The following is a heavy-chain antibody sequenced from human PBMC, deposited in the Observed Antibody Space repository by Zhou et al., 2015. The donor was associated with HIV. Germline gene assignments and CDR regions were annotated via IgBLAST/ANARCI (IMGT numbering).Heavy chain of an antibody. CDR3: ARGATIFGVVIQRGFDY. Sequence: QVQLVQSGAEVKKPGSSVKVSCKASGGTFSSYAISWVRQAPGQGLEWMGGIIPIFGTANYAQKFQGRVTITADESTSTAYMELSSLRSEDTAVYYCARGATIFGVVIQRGFDYWGQGTLVTVSS. CDR2: IIPIFGTA. CDR1: GGTFSSYA. J-gene: IGHJ4*02. V-gene: IGHV1-69*01. D-gene: IGHD3-3*01.